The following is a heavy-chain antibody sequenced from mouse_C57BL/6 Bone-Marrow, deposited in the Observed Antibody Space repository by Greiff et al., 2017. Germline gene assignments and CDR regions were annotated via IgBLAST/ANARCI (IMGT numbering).Heavy chain of an antibody. J-gene: IGHJ2*01. CDR1: GFNIKDDY. V-gene: IGHV14-4*01. Sequence: EVKLQESGAELVRPGASVKLSCTASGFNIKDDYIHWVKQRPEQGLEWIGWIDPEIGDTEYASKFQGKATITSDTSSNTAYLQLSSLTSEDTDFYYCSSFDGNYFDFWGQGTPLTVAS. D-gene: IGHD2-3*01. CDR2: IDPEIGDT. CDR3: SSFDGNYFDF.